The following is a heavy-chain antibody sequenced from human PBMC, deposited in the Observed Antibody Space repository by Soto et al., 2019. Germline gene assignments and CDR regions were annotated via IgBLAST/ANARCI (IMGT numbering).Heavy chain of an antibody. CDR2: INPNSGAT. V-gene: IGHV1-2*02. CDR3: ASTGNFGSGTSFRVDY. Sequence: ASVKVSCKASGYTFTGYYVHWVRQAPGQGLEWMGWINPNSGATIYPQKFQGRVTMTRDTSISTAYMELNSLRFDDTAVYYCASTGNFGSGTSFRVDYWGQGTLVTVSS. CDR1: GYTFTGYY. D-gene: IGHD3-10*01. J-gene: IGHJ4*02.